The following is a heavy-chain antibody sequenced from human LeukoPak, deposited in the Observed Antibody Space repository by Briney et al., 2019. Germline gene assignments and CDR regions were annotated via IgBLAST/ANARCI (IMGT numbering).Heavy chain of an antibody. CDR2: ISGSGVST. CDR3: AKQWRGTGDAFDI. CDR1: GFTFSSYT. Sequence: GGSPRLSCAASGFTFSSYTMSWVRQAPGKGLEWVSSISGSGVSTYYADYVKGRFTLSRDNSKNTLYLQINSLRAEDTAVYYCAKQWRGTGDAFDIWGQGAMVTVSS. J-gene: IGHJ3*02. V-gene: IGHV3-23*01. D-gene: IGHD3/OR15-3a*01.